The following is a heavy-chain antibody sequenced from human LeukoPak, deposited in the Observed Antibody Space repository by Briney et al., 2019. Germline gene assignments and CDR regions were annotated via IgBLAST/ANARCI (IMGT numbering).Heavy chain of an antibody. Sequence: GGSLRLSCVASGLTFGNYGKNWVRQAPGKGLEWVSSIGGGGSTTYYADSVRGRFTISRDNSKNSMYLQMSSLRAEDTAIYYCAEVESSYCRIWGQGTLVTVSS. V-gene: IGHV3-23*01. J-gene: IGHJ4*02. CDR1: GLTFGNYG. CDR3: AEVESSYCRI. D-gene: IGHD3-10*01. CDR2: IGGGGSTT.